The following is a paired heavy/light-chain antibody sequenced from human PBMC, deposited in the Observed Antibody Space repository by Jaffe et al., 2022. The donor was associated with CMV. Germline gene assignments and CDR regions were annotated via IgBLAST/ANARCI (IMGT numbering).Heavy chain of an antibody. CDR1: GGSISSSSYY. V-gene: IGHV4-39*01. Sequence: QLQLQESGPGLVKPSETLSLTCTVSGGSISSSSYYWGWIRQPPGQGLEWIGSIYHSGSTYNNPSLKSRVAISVDTSKNQFSLRLSSVTAADAGVYYCARHEWLGSYGTIDSWGQGTLVTVSS. D-gene: IGHD5-18*01. J-gene: IGHJ4*02. CDR3: ARHEWLGSYGTIDS. CDR2: IYHSGST.
Light chain of an antibody. CDR3: GAWEDSLNAFYV. V-gene: IGLV1-44*01. J-gene: IGLJ1*01. CDR1: SSNIGTNT. Sequence: QSVLTQPPSASGTPGQRVTISCSGSSSNIGTNTVNWYQQLPGTAPKLLIYSNNQRPSGVPDRFSGSKSGTSASLAISGLQSEDDADYYCGAWEDSLNAFYVFGTGTKVTVL. CDR2: SNN.